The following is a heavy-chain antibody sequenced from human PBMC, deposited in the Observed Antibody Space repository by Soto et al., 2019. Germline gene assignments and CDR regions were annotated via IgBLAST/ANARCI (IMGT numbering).Heavy chain of an antibody. Sequence: GGSLRLPCAASGFTLSSHWKSWVRQAPRKGLERVANIKHDGSEKDYVDSVKGQFTISRDNAKNSLYLQMNSLRVEDTAVYYCARALWRFDDWGQGTLVTVSS. CDR1: GFTLSSHW. D-gene: IGHD3-16*01. J-gene: IGHJ4*02. CDR2: IKHDGSEK. V-gene: IGHV3-7*01. CDR3: ARALWRFDD.